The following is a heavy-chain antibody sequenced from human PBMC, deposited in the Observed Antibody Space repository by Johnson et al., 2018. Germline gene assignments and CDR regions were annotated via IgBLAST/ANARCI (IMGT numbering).Heavy chain of an antibody. V-gene: IGHV1-46*01. D-gene: IGHD7-27*01. CDR1: GHTFTTFY. Sequence: QVQLVQSGAEVKRPGASVKVSCEASGHTFTTFYIHWVRQAPGQGLEWMGIINPNGDSATYAQKFQGRVTMTSDTSTNTVYMELRSLRSEDTAKYYCASPTNCRWDCYYLDVWGKGTTVTVSS. CDR2: INPNGDSA. J-gene: IGHJ6*03. CDR3: ASPTNCRWDCYYLDV.